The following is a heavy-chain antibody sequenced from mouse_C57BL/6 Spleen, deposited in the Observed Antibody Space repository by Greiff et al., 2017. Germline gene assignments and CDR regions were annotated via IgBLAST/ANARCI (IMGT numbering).Heavy chain of an antibody. CDR1: GFTFSNYW. D-gene: IGHD2-4*01. J-gene: IGHJ4*01. V-gene: IGHV6-3*01. CDR3: TFYDYDYAMDY. Sequence: EVKLVESGGGLVQPGGSMKLSCVASGFTFSNYWMNWVRQSPEKGLEWVAQIRLKSDNYATHYAESVKGRFTISRDDSKSSVYLQMNNLRAEDTGIYYCTFYDYDYAMDYWGQGTSVTVSS. CDR2: IRLKSDNYAT.